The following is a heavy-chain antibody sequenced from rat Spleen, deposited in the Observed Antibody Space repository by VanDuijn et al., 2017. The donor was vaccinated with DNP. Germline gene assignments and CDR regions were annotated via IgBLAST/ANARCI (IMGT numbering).Heavy chain of an antibody. D-gene: IGHD1-4*01. CDR1: GFSLTNFG. Sequence: QAQVWESGPGLVQPSQTLSLTCTVSGFSLTNFGVSWVCQPPGKGLEWIGAVWSGGSTDSTPLLRSRLTITRDISKNQVFLKMNSLQTEDTAMYFCARFPPGYNSYRDWNFDFWGPGTMVTVSS. V-gene: IGHV2-16*01. CDR2: VWSGGST. CDR3: ARFPPGYNSYRDWNFDF. J-gene: IGHJ1*01.